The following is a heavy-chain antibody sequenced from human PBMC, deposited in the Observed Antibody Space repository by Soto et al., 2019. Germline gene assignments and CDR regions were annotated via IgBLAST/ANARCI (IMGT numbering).Heavy chain of an antibody. CDR1: GFTFSTYS. D-gene: IGHD3-22*01. J-gene: IGHJ6*02. V-gene: IGHV3-21*01. Sequence: EVQLVESGGGLVKPGGSLRLSCAASGFTFSTYSMNWVRQAPGKGLEWVSSTSSSSSYIYYADSVKGRFTISRDNAXNXLFXQMNGLRAEDTAVYYCARYDSSGYYWPYYYYGMDVWGQGTTVTVSS. CDR3: ARYDSSGYYWPYYYYGMDV. CDR2: TSSSSSYI.